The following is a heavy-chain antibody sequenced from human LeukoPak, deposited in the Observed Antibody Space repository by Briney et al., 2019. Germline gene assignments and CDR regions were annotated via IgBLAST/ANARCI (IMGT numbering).Heavy chain of an antibody. CDR1: GGSISSYY. D-gene: IGHD3-10*01. Sequence: SETLSLTCTVSGGSISSYYWSWIRQPPGKGLEWIGYIYYSGSTNYNPSLKSRVTISVDTSENQFSLKLSSVTAADTAVYYCARGRGSPDFDYWGQGTLVTVSS. CDR3: ARGRGSPDFDY. V-gene: IGHV4-59*01. J-gene: IGHJ4*02. CDR2: IYYSGST.